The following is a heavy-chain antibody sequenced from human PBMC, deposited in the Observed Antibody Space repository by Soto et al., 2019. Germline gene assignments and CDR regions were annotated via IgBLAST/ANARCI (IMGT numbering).Heavy chain of an antibody. CDR3: ALSALYCSSTSCYDGWDGMDV. V-gene: IGHV5-51*01. D-gene: IGHD2-2*01. Sequence: PGESLKISCKGSGYSFTSYWIGWVRQIPGKGLEWMGIIYPGDSDTRYSPSFQGQVTISADKSISTAYLQWSSLKASDTAMYYCALSALYCSSTSCYDGWDGMDVWGQGTTVTVSS. J-gene: IGHJ6*02. CDR2: IYPGDSDT. CDR1: GYSFTSYW.